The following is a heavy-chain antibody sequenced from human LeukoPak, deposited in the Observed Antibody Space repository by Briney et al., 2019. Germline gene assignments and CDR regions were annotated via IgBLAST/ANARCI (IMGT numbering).Heavy chain of an antibody. D-gene: IGHD6-13*01. J-gene: IGHJ1*01. V-gene: IGHV3-53*01. CDR1: GFIVNNNY. Sequence: GGSLRLSCVVSGFIVNNNYINWVRQAPGKGLEWVSVFYSDGTAYHADSVKGRFTISRDNSKNTLYLQMNSLRAEDTAVYYCTRGPIAAVQHWGQGTLVTVSS. CDR2: FYSDGTA. CDR3: TRGPIAAVQH.